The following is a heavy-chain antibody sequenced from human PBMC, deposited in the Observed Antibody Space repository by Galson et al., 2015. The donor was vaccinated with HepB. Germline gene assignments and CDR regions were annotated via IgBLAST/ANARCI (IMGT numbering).Heavy chain of an antibody. CDR3: ARGRHGGWFTDY. J-gene: IGHJ4*02. CDR1: RFTFSSYW. D-gene: IGHD6-19*01. CDR2: IKEDGSEK. V-gene: IGHV3-7*01. Sequence: SLRLSCAASRFTFSSYWMTWVRQAPGKGLEWVANIKEDGSEKYYVDSVKGRFTISRDNAKNSLYLRMNSLRAEDTAVYYCARGRHGGWFTDYWGQGTLVTVSS.